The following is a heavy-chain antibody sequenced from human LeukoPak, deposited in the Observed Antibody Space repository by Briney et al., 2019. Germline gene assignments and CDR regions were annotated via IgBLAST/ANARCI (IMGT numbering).Heavy chain of an antibody. D-gene: IGHD2-8*01. J-gene: IGHJ4*02. CDR3: ARESNGYIDY. Sequence: GGSLRLSCAASGLTVSSNYMSWVRQAPGKGLEWVSVIYGGDTTYYTDPVKGRFTISRDNSKTTLYLQMNNLRAEDTAVYYCARESNGYIDYWGQGTLVTVSS. CDR2: IYGGDTT. CDR1: GLTVSSNY. V-gene: IGHV3-66*01.